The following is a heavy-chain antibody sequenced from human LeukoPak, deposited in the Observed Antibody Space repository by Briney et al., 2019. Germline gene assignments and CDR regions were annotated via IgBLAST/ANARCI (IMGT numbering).Heavy chain of an antibody. V-gene: IGHV4-59*01. Sequence: SETLSLTCTVSGCSISSYYWSWIRQPPGKGLEWIGYIYYSGSTNYNPSLKGRVTISVDTSKNQFSLKLSSVTAADTAVYYCARLRWLQLIDYWGQGTLVTVSS. D-gene: IGHD5-24*01. CDR1: GCSISSYY. CDR3: ARLRWLQLIDY. J-gene: IGHJ4*02. CDR2: IYYSGST.